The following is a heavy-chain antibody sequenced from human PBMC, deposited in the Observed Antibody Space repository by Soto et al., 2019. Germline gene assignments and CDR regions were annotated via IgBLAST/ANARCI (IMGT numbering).Heavy chain of an antibody. CDR3: ARMNVDSYQFYYAMDV. CDR1: GFSLTTGKMG. CDR2: IFSDNER. D-gene: IGHD4-17*01. J-gene: IGHJ6*02. V-gene: IGHV2-26*01. Sequence: SGPTLVNPTETLTLTCTVSGFSLTTGKMGVGWIRQPPGKALEWLAHIFSDNERSYSTSLQGRLTISKDTSGSQVVLSMTNVDPVDTATYYCARMNVDSYQFYYAMDVWGQGTTVTVSS.